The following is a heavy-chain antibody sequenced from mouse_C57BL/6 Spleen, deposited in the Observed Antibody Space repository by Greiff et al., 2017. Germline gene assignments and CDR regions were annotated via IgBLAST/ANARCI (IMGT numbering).Heavy chain of an antibody. V-gene: IGHV1-64*01. J-gene: IGHJ1*03. CDR2: IHPNSGST. CDR1: GYTFTSYW. Sequence: QVQLQQPGAELVKPGASVKLSCKASGYTFTSYWMHWVKQRPGQGLEWIGMIHPNSGSTNYNEKFKSKATLTVDKSSSTAYMQLSSLTSEDSAVYYCARSLREGYFDGWGTGTTVTVSS. D-gene: IGHD1-2*01. CDR3: ARSLREGYFDG.